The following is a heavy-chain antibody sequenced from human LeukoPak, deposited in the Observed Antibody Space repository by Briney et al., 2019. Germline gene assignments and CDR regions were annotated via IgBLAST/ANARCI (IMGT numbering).Heavy chain of an antibody. V-gene: IGHV3-23*01. CDR1: GFTFSNYA. CDR2: IIGSGGIT. J-gene: IGHJ4*02. D-gene: IGHD3-9*01. Sequence: GGSLRLSCVASGFTFSNYAMSWVRQAPGKGLEGVSAIIGSGGITYYADSVKGRFTISRDNSKNTLYLQMNSLRAEDTAVYYCAKWGDYDVLTGYYDPDYWGQGTLVTVSS. CDR3: AKWGDYDVLTGYYDPDY.